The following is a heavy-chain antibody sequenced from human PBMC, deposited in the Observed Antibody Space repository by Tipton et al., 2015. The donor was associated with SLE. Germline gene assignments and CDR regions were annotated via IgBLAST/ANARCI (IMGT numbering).Heavy chain of an antibody. CDR1: GYTFSSYA. Sequence: QVQLVQSGSELTKPGASVKVSCKASGYTFSSYAINWVRQAPGQGLEWMGWIKTDTGNPTYAQTFAGRFVFSLDTSVTTAYLQISSLEAADTAVYFCSRGWGGGNTGRSYWGQGTLVTVSS. CDR3: SRGWGGGNTGRSY. V-gene: IGHV7-4-1*02. D-gene: IGHD3-16*01. CDR2: IKTDTGNP. J-gene: IGHJ4*02.